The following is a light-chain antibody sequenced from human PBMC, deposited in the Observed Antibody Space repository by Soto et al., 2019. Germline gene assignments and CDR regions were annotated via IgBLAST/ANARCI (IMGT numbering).Light chain of an antibody. Sequence: QSALTQPASVSGSPGQSITISCTGSNSDVGAYNFVSWYQQHPGKAPKLMIYEVSNRPSGVSNRFSGSKSGNTASLTISGLQAEDEVDYYCNSYTSTSARVFGGGTKLTVL. J-gene: IGLJ3*02. CDR3: NSYTSTSARV. CDR1: NSDVGAYNF. V-gene: IGLV2-14*01. CDR2: EVS.